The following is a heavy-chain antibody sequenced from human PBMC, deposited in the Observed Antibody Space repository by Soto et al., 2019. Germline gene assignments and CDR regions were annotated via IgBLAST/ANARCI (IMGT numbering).Heavy chain of an antibody. D-gene: IGHD2-15*01. V-gene: IGHV3-23*01. CDR3: AKVGGDLGYCSGGSCYWELRYYYYYMDV. J-gene: IGHJ6*03. CDR2: ISGSGGST. CDR1: GFTFSSYA. Sequence: GGSLRLSCAASGFTFSSYAMSWVRQAPGKGLEWVSAISGSGGSTYYADSVKGRFTISRDNSKNTLYLQMNSLRAEDTAVYYCAKVGGDLGYCSGGSCYWELRYYYYYMDVWGKGTTVTVSS.